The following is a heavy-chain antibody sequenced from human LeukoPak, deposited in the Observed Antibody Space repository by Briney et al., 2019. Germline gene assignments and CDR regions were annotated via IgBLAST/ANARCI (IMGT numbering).Heavy chain of an antibody. CDR3: ARHSYCSGGSCYYYYYMDV. J-gene: IGHJ6*03. CDR1: GFTFSSYA. D-gene: IGHD2-15*01. Sequence: GSLRLSCAASGFTFSSYAMSWVRQAPGKGLEWIGYIYTSGSTNYNPSLKSRVTISVDTSKNQFSLKLSSVTAADTAVYYCARHSYCSGGSCYYYYYMDVWGKGTTVTVSS. V-gene: IGHV4-4*09. CDR2: IYTSGST.